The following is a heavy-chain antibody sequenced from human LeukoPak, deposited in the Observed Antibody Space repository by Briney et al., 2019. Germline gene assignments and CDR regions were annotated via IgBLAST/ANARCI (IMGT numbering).Heavy chain of an antibody. V-gene: IGHV4-4*02. CDR3: ARDWLGSSWPLPYYGMDV. CDR1: GDSISSSNW. CDR2: IYHSGST. D-gene: IGHD6-13*01. J-gene: IGHJ6*02. Sequence: SETLSLTCAVSGDSISSSNWWTWVRQPPGKGLEWIGEIYHSGSTNYNPSLKSRVAISVDTSKKQFSLNLSSVTAADTAVYYCARDWLGSSWPLPYYGMDVWGQGTTVTVSS.